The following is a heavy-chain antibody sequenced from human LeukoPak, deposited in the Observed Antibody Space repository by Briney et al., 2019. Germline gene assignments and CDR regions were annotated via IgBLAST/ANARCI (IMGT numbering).Heavy chain of an antibody. CDR1: GFTFSDYY. CDR3: ARDQANYYDSSGSYGDYLDH. V-gene: IGHV3-11*01. D-gene: IGHD3-22*01. J-gene: IGHJ4*02. Sequence: NPGGSLRLSCAASGFTFSDYYMSWIRQAPGKGLEWVSYISSSGSTIYYADSVKGRFTISRDNAKNSLYLQMNSLRAEDTAVYYCARDQANYYDSSGSYGDYLDHWGQGTLVTVSS. CDR2: ISSSGSTI.